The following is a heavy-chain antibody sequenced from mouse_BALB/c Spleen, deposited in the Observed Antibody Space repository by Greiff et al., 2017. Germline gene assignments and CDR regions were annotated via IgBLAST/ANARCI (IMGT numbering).Heavy chain of an antibody. CDR1: GFTFSDYG. CDR2: ISNLAYSI. Sequence: EVHLVESGAGLVQPGGSRKLSCAASGFTFSDYGMAWVRQSPGKGPEWVAFISNLAYSIYYADTVTGRFTLTRENAKNTLYLEMSSLRSEDTAMYYCARAVTRTDYAMDYWGQGTSVTVSS. V-gene: IGHV5-15*02. D-gene: IGHD4-1*01. CDR3: ARAVTRTDYAMDY. J-gene: IGHJ4*01.